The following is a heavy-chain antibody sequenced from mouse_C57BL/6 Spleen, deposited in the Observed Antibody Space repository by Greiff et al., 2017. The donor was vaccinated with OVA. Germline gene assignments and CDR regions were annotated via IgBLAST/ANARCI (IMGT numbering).Heavy chain of an antibody. Sequence: EVKLEESGGGLVQPGGSLSLSCAASGFTFTDYYMSWVRQPPGKALEWLGFIRNKANGYTTEYSASVKGRFTISRDNSQSILYLQMNALRAEDSATYYCARGSLWDYYAMDYWGQGTSVTVSS. D-gene: IGHD1-1*02. J-gene: IGHJ4*01. V-gene: IGHV7-3*01. CDR2: IRNKANGYTT. CDR1: GFTFTDYY. CDR3: ARGSLWDYYAMDY.